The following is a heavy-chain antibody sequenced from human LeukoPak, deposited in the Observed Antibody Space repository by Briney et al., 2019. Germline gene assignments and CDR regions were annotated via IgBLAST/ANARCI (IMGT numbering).Heavy chain of an antibody. CDR3: GRDGVTSSVDS. D-gene: IGHD2-21*02. V-gene: IGHV3-53*01. J-gene: IGHJ4*02. Sequence: GGSLRLSCAASGFTVSSNYMSWVRQAPGKGLEWVSVIYSGGSTYYADSVKGRFTISRDNAKNSLYLQMNSLRAEDTAVYYCGRDGVTSSVDSWGQGTLVTVSS. CDR2: IYSGGST. CDR1: GFTVSSNY.